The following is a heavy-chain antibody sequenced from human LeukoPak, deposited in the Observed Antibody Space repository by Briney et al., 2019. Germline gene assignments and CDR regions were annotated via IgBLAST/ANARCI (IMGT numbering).Heavy chain of an antibody. D-gene: IGHD1-26*01. V-gene: IGHV4-4*07. J-gene: IGHJ4*02. Sequence: SETLSLTCTVSGGSLQSDHWAWIRQPAGKGLEWIGRLHVSGNTNCNPSLKSRVTMSVDTSKNQFSLKMTSATAADTAVYFCARDPLRSSFDCWGQGILVTASS. CDR2: LHVSGNT. CDR1: GGSLQSDH. CDR3: ARDPLRSSFDC.